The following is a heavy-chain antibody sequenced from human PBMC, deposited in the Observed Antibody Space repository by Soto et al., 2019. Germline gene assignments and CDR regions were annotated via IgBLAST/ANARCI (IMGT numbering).Heavy chain of an antibody. CDR1: GFTFSSYS. CDR2: ISRSSSYI. Sequence: GGSLRLSCAASGFTFSSYSMNWVRQAPGKGLEWVSSISRSSSYIYYADSVKGRFTISRDNAKNSLYLQMNSLRAEDTAVYYCARDGSSGIVVVPAAIPYYYGMDVWGQGTTVTVSS. J-gene: IGHJ6*02. V-gene: IGHV3-21*01. D-gene: IGHD2-2*01. CDR3: ARDGSSGIVVVPAAIPYYYGMDV.